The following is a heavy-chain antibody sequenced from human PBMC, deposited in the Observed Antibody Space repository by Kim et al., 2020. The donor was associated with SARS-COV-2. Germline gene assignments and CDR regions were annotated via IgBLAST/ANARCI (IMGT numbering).Heavy chain of an antibody. Sequence: SETLSLTCTVSGGSISSNGHYWDWIRRPPGKGLEWIGRIYYSGSTYYNPSLKSRVTISVDTSKNQFSLKLSSVTAADTAVYYCARGASSSWYSSFSYNYNGMDVWGQGTTVTVSS. CDR2: IYYSGST. CDR1: GGSISSNGHY. V-gene: IGHV4-39*07. J-gene: IGHJ6*02. CDR3: ARGASSSWYSSFSYNYNGMDV. D-gene: IGHD6-13*01.